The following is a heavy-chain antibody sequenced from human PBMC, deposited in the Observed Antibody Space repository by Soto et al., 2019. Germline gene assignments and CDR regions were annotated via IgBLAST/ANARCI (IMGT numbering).Heavy chain of an antibody. CDR1: GYSFSNYW. Sequence: PGESLKISCKGFGYSFSNYWIAWVHQLPGKGLEWMGIIYPDDSETRYSPSFQGQVTISVDKSITTAYLQYNSLKASDTAMYYCARHGSYSGFDLFGMDVWGQGTTVTVSS. CDR3: ARHGSYSGFDLFGMDV. CDR2: IYPDDSET. J-gene: IGHJ6*02. V-gene: IGHV5-51*07. D-gene: IGHD5-12*01.